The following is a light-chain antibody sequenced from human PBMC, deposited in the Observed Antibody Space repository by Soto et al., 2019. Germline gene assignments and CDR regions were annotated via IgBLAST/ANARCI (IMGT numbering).Light chain of an antibody. CDR1: RSIAEF. Sequence: EIQMTQSPSYLSASIGVRVTISCRASRSIAEFLNWYQHKPGKAPRLFIYSSSTLQSGVPSNFSGSGSGTDFTLTISSLQPEDSATSYCQQSYSPPSTFGPRTKVDIK. J-gene: IGKJ3*01. CDR2: SSS. CDR3: QQSYSPPST. V-gene: IGKV1-39*01.